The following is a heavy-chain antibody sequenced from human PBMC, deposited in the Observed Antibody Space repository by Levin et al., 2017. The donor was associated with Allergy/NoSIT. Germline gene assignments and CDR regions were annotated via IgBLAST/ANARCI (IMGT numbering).Heavy chain of an antibody. Sequence: GESLKISCKASGYTFTGYYMHWVRQAPGQGLEWMGWINPNSGGTNYAQKFQGRVTMTRDTSISTAYMELSRLRSDDTAVYYCARLEASPYYYYGMDVWGQGTTVTVSS. CDR3: ARLEASPYYYYGMDV. CDR2: INPNSGGT. V-gene: IGHV1-2*02. J-gene: IGHJ6*02. D-gene: IGHD3-3*01. CDR1: GYTFTGYY.